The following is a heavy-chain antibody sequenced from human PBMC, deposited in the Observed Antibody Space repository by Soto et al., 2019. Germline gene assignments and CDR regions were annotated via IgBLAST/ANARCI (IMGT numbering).Heavy chain of an antibody. CDR3: AKTQHGYGDYGWFDP. CDR1: GFTFSSYA. Sequence: GGSLRLSCAASGFTFSSYAMGWVRQAPGKGLEWVSAISGSGGITYYADSVKGRFTISRDNSKNTLYLQMSSLRAEDTAVYYCAKTQHGYGDYGWFDPWGQGTLVTVSS. CDR2: ISGSGGIT. D-gene: IGHD4-17*01. J-gene: IGHJ5*02. V-gene: IGHV3-23*01.